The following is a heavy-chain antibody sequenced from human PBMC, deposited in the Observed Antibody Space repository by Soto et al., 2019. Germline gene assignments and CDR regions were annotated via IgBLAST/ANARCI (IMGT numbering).Heavy chain of an antibody. J-gene: IGHJ4*02. CDR3: CWGSEYVEY. V-gene: IGHV3-48*04. CDR1: GFTFSSYS. Sequence: GGSLRLSCAASGFTFSSYSMNWVRQAPGKGLEWVSYISSSSSTIYYADSVKGRFTISRDNAKNSLYLQMNSLRAEDTAVYYSCWGSEYVEYWGQGALVNVSS. CDR2: ISSSSSTI. D-gene: IGHD2-15*01.